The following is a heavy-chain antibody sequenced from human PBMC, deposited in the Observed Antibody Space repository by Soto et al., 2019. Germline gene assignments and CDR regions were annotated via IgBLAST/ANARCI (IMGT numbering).Heavy chain of an antibody. CDR2: ISAYNGNT. J-gene: IGHJ4*02. V-gene: IGHV1-18*04. Sequence: QVQLVQSGAEVKKPGASVKVSCKASGYTFTSYGISWVRQAPGQGLEWMGWISAYNGNTNYAQKLQGRVTMTTDTTTSRAYMELRGLRSDDTAVYYCARDTGLGYCSGGGFYFYHLGQGTLVTVSS. CDR1: GYTFTSYG. CDR3: ARDTGLGYCSGGGFYFYH. D-gene: IGHD2-15*01.